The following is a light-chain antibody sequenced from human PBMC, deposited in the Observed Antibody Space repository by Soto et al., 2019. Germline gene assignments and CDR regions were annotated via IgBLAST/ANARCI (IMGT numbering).Light chain of an antibody. V-gene: IGKV3-15*01. CDR1: QSVRSY. Sequence: EVVMTQSPATLSVPPGERATLSCGASQSVRSYLAWYQQKPGQAPRLLIHGASTRAPGIPARFSGSGSGTDVTLTISSLQSEDFAVYYCHQYYHWPQTFGQGTKVDIK. CDR2: GAS. CDR3: HQYYHWPQT. J-gene: IGKJ1*01.